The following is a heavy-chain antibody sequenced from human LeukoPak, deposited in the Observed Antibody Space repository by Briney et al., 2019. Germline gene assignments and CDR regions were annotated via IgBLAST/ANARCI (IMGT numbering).Heavy chain of an antibody. CDR2: IYSGGST. V-gene: IGHV3-53*01. D-gene: IGHD6-13*01. J-gene: IGHJ4*02. CDR1: GFTVSSNY. Sequence: GGSLRLSCAASGFTVSSNYMSWVRQAPGKGLEWVSVIYSGGSTYYADSVKGRFTISRDNAENTLYLQMSSLRAEDTAVYYCARDVGIAAASYWGQGTLVTVSS. CDR3: ARDVGIAAASY.